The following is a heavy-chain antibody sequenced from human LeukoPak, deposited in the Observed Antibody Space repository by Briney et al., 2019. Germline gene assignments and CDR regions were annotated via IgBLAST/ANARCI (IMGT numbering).Heavy chain of an antibody. Sequence: PGRSLRLSCAASGFTFSSYGMHWVRQAPGKGLEWVAVIWYDGSNKYYADSVKGRFTISRDNSKNTLYLQTNSLRAEDTAVYYCARDGGFGELLHFDYWGQGTLVTVSS. CDR2: IWYDGSNK. CDR3: ARDGGFGELLHFDY. CDR1: GFTFSSYG. J-gene: IGHJ4*02. V-gene: IGHV3-33*01. D-gene: IGHD3-10*01.